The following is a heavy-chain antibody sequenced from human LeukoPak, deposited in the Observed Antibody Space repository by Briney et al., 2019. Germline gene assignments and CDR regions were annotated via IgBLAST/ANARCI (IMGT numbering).Heavy chain of an antibody. V-gene: IGHV3-23*01. CDR2: ISGSGGST. CDR1: GFTFSSYG. D-gene: IGHD3-16*01. Sequence: GGSLRLSCAASGFTFSSYGMSWVRQAPGKGLEWVSAISGSGGSTNYADSVKGRFTISRDNSKNTLYLQMNSLKGEDTAVYYCAMAMGDSRRAFDIWGQGTMVTVSS. CDR3: AMAMGDSRRAFDI. J-gene: IGHJ3*02.